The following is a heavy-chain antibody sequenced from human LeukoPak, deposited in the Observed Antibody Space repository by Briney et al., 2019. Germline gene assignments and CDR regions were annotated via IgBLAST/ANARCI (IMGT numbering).Heavy chain of an antibody. J-gene: IGHJ4*02. CDR1: GGTFSSYA. V-gene: IGHV7-4-1*02. Sequence: ASVKVSCKASGGTFSSYAISWVRQAPGQGLEWMGWINTNTGNPTYAQGFTGRFVFSLDTSLSTAYLQISSLKADDTAVYYCARDSISGSYVHFDHWGQGTLVTVSS. CDR2: INTNTGNP. CDR3: ARDSISGSYVHFDH. D-gene: IGHD1-26*01.